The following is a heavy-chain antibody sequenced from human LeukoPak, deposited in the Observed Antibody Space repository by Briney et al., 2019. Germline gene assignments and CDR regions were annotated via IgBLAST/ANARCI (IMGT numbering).Heavy chain of an antibody. CDR3: ARQTATINYFDY. D-gene: IGHD5-12*01. CDR2: IDPYDADP. CDR1: GYSFATNW. J-gene: IGHJ4*02. V-gene: IGHV5-51*01. Sequence: PGESLKISCKGSGYSFATNWFAWVRQMPGRGRELMQVIDPYDADPRYSASFQGQVTISADKSISTAYLQWSSLKASDTAMYYCARQTATINYFDYWGQGTLVTVSS.